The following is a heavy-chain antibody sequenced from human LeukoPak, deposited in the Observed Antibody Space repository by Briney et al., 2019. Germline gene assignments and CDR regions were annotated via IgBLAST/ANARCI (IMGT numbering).Heavy chain of an antibody. Sequence: GGSLRLSCAASGFTFSSYWMSWVRQAPGKGLEWVANIKQDGSEKYYVDSVEGRFTISRDNAKNSLYLQMNSLRAEDTAVYYCAGDSSGWPYYFDYWGQGTLVTVSS. CDR1: GFTFSSYW. CDR3: AGDSSGWPYYFDY. J-gene: IGHJ4*02. CDR2: IKQDGSEK. D-gene: IGHD6-19*01. V-gene: IGHV3-7*01.